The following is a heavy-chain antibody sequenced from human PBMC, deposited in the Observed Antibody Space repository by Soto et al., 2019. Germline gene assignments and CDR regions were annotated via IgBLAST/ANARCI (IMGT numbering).Heavy chain of an antibody. CDR2: VYSTGTI. J-gene: IGHJ5*02. V-gene: IGHV4-4*07. CDR3: ARDDFGRNTRGFDP. CDR1: GDFISYYS. Sequence: PSETLSLTCTVSGDFISYYSWAWIRQSAGKGLEWIGRVYSTGTIFYNPSLKSRATMSVDTSKNQFSLKLTSVNAADTAVYYCARDDFGRNTRGFDPRGQGTLVTVSS. D-gene: IGHD4-17*01.